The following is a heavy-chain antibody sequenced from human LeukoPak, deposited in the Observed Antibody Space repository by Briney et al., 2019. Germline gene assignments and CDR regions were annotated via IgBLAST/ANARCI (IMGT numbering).Heavy chain of an antibody. CDR1: GYSFISYW. V-gene: IGHV5-51*01. CDR3: ARQVAVAAWEY. J-gene: IGHJ4*02. Sequence: GESLKISCKGSGYSFISYWIGWVRLMPGKGLEWMGIIYPSDSETRYSPSFQGQVTISADKSISTAYLQWSSLKASDTAMYYCARQVAVAAWEYWGQGTLVIVPP. CDR2: IYPSDSET. D-gene: IGHD6-19*01.